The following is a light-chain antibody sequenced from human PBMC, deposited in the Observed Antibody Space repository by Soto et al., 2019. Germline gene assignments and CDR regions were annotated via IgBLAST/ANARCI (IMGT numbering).Light chain of an antibody. CDR2: DAS. CDR1: QSIRSW. Sequence: DIQVTQSPSTLSASVGERVTFTCRASQSIRSWLAWYQQKPGKAPKSXLYDASTLHSGVPSRFSGSGAGTDFTLTISRLHPDDFSTYYCQQYNTCTWTFGQGTKVDIK. J-gene: IGKJ1*01. CDR3: QQYNTCTWT. V-gene: IGKV1-5*01.